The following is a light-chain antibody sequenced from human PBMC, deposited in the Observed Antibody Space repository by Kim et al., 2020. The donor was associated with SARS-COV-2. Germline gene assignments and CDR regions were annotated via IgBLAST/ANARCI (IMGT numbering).Light chain of an antibody. Sequence: SASVRHTVTITRRTSQSINSWFAWYQQKARNPPNLWIYKASTLVSGGPSRFGVSGAETEFSLSISCLLPDDFATYDSKKYATYCTFGQGTTVDIK. J-gene: IGKJ1*01. CDR1: QSINSW. V-gene: IGKV1-5*03. CDR2: KAS. CDR3: KKYATYCT.